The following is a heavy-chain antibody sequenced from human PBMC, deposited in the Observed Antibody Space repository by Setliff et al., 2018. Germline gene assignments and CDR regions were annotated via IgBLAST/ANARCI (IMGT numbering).Heavy chain of an antibody. Sequence: SETLSLTCAVSGYSISSGYYWGWIRQPPGKGLEWIGSIYHRGSTYYNPSLKSRVTISVDTSKNQFSRKLISVTAADTAVYYCARSLPYYEILTGYPRDWFDPWGQGTLVTVSS. CDR3: ARSLPYYEILTGYPRDWFDP. J-gene: IGHJ5*02. CDR2: IYHRGST. V-gene: IGHV4-38-2*01. D-gene: IGHD3-9*01. CDR1: GYSISSGYY.